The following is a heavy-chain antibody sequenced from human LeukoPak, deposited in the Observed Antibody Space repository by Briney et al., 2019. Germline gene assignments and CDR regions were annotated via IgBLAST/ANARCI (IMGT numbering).Heavy chain of an antibody. CDR2: ISSSSSYI. CDR1: GFTFSSYS. CDR3: ARDPPPVYDSSGYWSTSEPFDI. V-gene: IGHV3-21*01. J-gene: IGHJ3*02. Sequence: GGSLRLSCAASGFTFSSYSMNWVRQAPGKGLEWVSSISSSSSYIYYADSVKGRFTISRDNAKNSLYLQMNSLRAEDTAVYYCARDPPPVYDSSGYWSTSEPFDIWGQGTMVTVSS. D-gene: IGHD3-22*01.